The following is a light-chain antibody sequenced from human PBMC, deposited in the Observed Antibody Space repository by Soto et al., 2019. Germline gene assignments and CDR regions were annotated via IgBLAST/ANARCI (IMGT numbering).Light chain of an antibody. CDR1: QSVGSTY. V-gene: IGKV3-20*01. J-gene: IGKJ3*01. CDR2: GAS. CDR3: QHYCTSPPVT. Sequence: EVVLTQSPGTLSLSPGEGATLSCRASQSVGSTYIAWYQHKPGQDPRLLFYGASSRATGIPDRFSVSGSGTDITLTISRLEPEDFAGYYCQHYCTSPPVTVGPRTKVDIK.